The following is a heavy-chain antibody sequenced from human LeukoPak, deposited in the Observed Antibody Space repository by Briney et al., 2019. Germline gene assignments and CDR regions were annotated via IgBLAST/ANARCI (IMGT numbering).Heavy chain of an antibody. J-gene: IGHJ4*02. CDR2: INPSGGST. CDR3: ASETWIHLLLLSY. Sequence: ASVKVSCKASGGTFSSYAISWVRQAPGQGLEWMGIINPSGGSTSYAQKFQGRVTMTRDTSTSTVYMELSSLRSEDTAVYYCASETWIHLLLLSYWGQGTLVTVSS. CDR1: GGTFSSYA. V-gene: IGHV1-46*01. D-gene: IGHD5-18*01.